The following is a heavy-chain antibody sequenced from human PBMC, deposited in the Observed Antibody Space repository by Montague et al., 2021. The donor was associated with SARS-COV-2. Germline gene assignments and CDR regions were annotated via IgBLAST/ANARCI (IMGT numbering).Heavy chain of an antibody. CDR3: ATTPSCRSGWSLDY. CDR2: LCYSGST. CDR1: GGSISDYY. J-gene: IGHJ4*02. Sequence: SETLSLTCSVSGGSISDYYWSWIRQPPGKGLEWIGHLCYSGSTTYKPSLKSRVTMSVDTSKNQFSLRLSSVTAADTAVYYCATTPSCRSGWSLDYWGQGTLVTVSS. D-gene: IGHD6-19*01. V-gene: IGHV4-59*08.